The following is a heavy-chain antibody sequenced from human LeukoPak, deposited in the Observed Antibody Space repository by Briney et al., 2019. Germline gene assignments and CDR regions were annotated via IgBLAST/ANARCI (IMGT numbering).Heavy chain of an antibody. CDR2: ISYDGSNK. CDR3: AKDAWGHGDFPGWFDP. Sequence: GGSLRLSCAASGFTFSSYGMHWVRQAPGKGLEWVAVISYDGSNKYYADSVKGRFTISRDNSKNTLYLQMNSLRAEDTAVYYCAKDAWGHGDFPGWFDPWGQGTLVTVSA. D-gene: IGHD4-17*01. CDR1: GFTFSSYG. V-gene: IGHV3-30*18. J-gene: IGHJ5*02.